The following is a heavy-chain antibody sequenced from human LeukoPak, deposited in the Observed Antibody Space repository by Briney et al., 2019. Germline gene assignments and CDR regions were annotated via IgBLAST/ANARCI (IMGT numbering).Heavy chain of an antibody. J-gene: IGHJ5*02. CDR2: ISGSGGST. CDR1: GFTFSSYA. Sequence: GGSLRLSCAASGFTFSSYAMSWVRQAPGKGLEWVSAISGSGGSTYYADSVKGRFTISRDNAKNSLYLQMNSLRAEDTAVYYCAKEPPNYRRGIAVRRDWFDPWGQGTLVTVSS. CDR3: AKEPPNYRRGIAVRRDWFDP. D-gene: IGHD6-19*01. V-gene: IGHV3-23*01.